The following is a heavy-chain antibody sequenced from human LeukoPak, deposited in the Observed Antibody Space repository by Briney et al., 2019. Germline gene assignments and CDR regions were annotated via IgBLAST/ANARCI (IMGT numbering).Heavy chain of an antibody. Sequence: GGSLRLSXAASGFTFSNAWMSWVRQAPGKGLEWVGRIKGKTDGGTTDYAARVKGRFTISRDDSKNTLYLQMNSLKTEDTAVYYCTTYYSSSWYTLFDYYYYMDVWGKGTTVTVSS. D-gene: IGHD6-13*01. CDR3: TTYYSSSWYTLFDYYYYMDV. J-gene: IGHJ6*03. CDR1: GFTFSNAW. V-gene: IGHV3-15*01. CDR2: IKGKTDGGTT.